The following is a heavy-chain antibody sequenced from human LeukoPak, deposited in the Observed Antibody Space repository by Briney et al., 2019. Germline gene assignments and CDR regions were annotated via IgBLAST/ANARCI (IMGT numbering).Heavy chain of an antibody. D-gene: IGHD6-6*01. Sequence: ASVKVSCKVSGYTLTELSMHWVRQAPGKGLEWMGGFDPEDGETIYAQKFQGRVTMTEDTSTDTAYMELSSLRSEDTAVYYCATAVEYSSSGFAFDIWGQGTMVTVPS. CDR3: ATAVEYSSSGFAFDI. CDR1: GYTLTELS. CDR2: FDPEDGET. J-gene: IGHJ3*02. V-gene: IGHV1-24*01.